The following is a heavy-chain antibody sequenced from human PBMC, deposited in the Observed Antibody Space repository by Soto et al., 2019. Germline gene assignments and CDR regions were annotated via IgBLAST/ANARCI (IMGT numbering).Heavy chain of an antibody. J-gene: IGHJ3*02. CDR2: IYTSGST. V-gene: IGHV4-4*07. CDR3: ARDGLARRDAFDI. D-gene: IGHD6-6*01. CDR1: GGSIRSYY. Sequence: SETLSLTCTVSGGSIRSYYWSWFRQPAGKGLEWIGRIYTSGSTNYNPSLKSRVTMSVDTSKNQFSLKLSSVTAADTAVYYCARDGLARRDAFDIWGQGTMVTVS.